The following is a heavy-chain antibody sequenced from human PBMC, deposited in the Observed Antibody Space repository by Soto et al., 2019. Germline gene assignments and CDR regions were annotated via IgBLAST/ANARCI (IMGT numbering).Heavy chain of an antibody. Sequence: QVQLQQWGAGLLKPSETLSLTCAVYGGSFSGYYWRWIRQPPGKGLEWIGEINHSGGTNYSPSLKSRVTISIDTSKNQSSLKLNSVTAADTAVYFCARRVVPAAIGYWGQGMLVTVSP. D-gene: IGHD2-2*01. CDR3: ARRVVPAAIGY. CDR2: INHSGGT. J-gene: IGHJ4*02. V-gene: IGHV4-34*01. CDR1: GGSFSGYY.